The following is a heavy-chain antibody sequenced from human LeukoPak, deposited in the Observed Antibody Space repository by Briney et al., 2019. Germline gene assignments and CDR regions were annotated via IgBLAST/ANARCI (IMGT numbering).Heavy chain of an antibody. CDR2: ISGSGGGT. CDR1: GFSSSSYA. V-gene: IGHV3-23*01. CDR3: AKERREANIFDY. J-gene: IGHJ4*02. D-gene: IGHD1-26*01. Sequence: GGSLRLSCAASGFSSSSYAMSWVRQAPGKGLEWVSAISGSGGGTYYADSVKGRFTISRDNSKNTLYLQMNSLRAEDTAVYYCAKERREANIFDYWGQGTLVTVSS.